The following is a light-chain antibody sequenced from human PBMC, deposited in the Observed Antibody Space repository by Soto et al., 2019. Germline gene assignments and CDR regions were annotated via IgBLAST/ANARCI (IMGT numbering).Light chain of an antibody. CDR3: GAWDGSLSVVL. CDR2: DSD. CDR1: SANIGGNY. V-gene: IGLV1-51*01. Sequence: QSVLTQPSSVSAAPGQKVTISCSGSSANIGGNYVSWYQHIPGTAPKLVIYDSDKRPSEIPDRFSGSKSGTSATLDITGLQTGDEADYYCGAWDGSLSVVLFGGGTKVTVL. J-gene: IGLJ2*01.